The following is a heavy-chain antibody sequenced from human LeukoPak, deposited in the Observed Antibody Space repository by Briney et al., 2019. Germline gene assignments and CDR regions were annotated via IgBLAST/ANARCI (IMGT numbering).Heavy chain of an antibody. CDR3: ASGNTGYDRDSFDI. CDR1: GVSLSTGGYS. J-gene: IGHJ3*02. Sequence: TLSLTCAASGVSLSTGGYSWSWVRQPPGGGLEWVGYIYHSGSTYYNPALQSRVTISLDRSKNQFSLKLSSMTAADTAVYYCASGNTGYDRDSFDIWGQGTMVTVSS. D-gene: IGHD5-12*01. CDR2: IYHSGST. V-gene: IGHV4-30-2*01.